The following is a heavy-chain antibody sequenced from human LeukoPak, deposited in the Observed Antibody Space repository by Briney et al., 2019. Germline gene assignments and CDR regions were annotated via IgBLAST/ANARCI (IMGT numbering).Heavy chain of an antibody. CDR3: ARHDSSAVNAFDI. Sequence: SETLSLTCTVSGGSISSSSYYWGWIRQPPGKGLEWIGSVYYSGTTYYTPSLKSRVTISVDTSKNQFSLNLSSVTAADTAVYYCARHDSSAVNAFDIWGQGTMVTVSS. J-gene: IGHJ3*02. CDR2: VYYSGTT. CDR1: GGSISSSSYY. D-gene: IGHD6-19*01. V-gene: IGHV4-39*01.